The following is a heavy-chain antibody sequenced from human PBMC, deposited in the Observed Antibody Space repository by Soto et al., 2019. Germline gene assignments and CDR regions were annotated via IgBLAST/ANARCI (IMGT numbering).Heavy chain of an antibody. Sequence: QVQLVESGGGVVQPGRSLRLSCAASGFTFSSYGMHWVRQAPGKGLEWVAVIWYDGSNKYYAGSVRGRFTISRDNSKNTLYLQMNSLRAEDTAVYYCAREVGGYNYGLYFDYWGQGTLVTVSS. J-gene: IGHJ4*02. CDR1: GFTFSSYG. CDR2: IWYDGSNK. V-gene: IGHV3-33*01. D-gene: IGHD5-18*01. CDR3: AREVGGYNYGLYFDY.